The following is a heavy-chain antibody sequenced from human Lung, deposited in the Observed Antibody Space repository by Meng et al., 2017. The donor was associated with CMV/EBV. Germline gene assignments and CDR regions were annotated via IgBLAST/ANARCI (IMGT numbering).Heavy chain of an antibody. J-gene: IGHJ6*02. D-gene: IGHD2-15*01. CDR1: GFTFSTYW. CDR2: INSDGSTT. Sequence: GGSLRLXCAASGFTFSTYWMHCVRQTPGTGLVWVSRINSDGSTTTYADSVKGRFTICRDNAKNTLYLQMSSLRAEDSAVYYCVRDGKYCSSGTCDYYIMDLWGQGTTVTVSS. CDR3: VRDGKYCSSGTCDYYIMDL. V-gene: IGHV3-74*01.